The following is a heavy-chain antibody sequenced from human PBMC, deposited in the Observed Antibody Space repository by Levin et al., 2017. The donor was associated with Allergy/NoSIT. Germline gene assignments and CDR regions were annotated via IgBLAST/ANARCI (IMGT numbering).Heavy chain of an antibody. CDR3: ARGSYNDYGDYGGGDFDY. J-gene: IGHJ4*02. CDR1: GFTFSSYS. D-gene: IGHD4-17*01. CDR2: ISSSSSTI. V-gene: IGHV3-48*02. Sequence: GGSLRLSCAASGFTFSSYSMNWVRQAPGKGLEWVSYISSSSSTIYYADSVKGRFTISRDNAKNSLYLQMNSLRDEDTAVYYCARGSYNDYGDYGGGDFDYWGQGTLVTVSS.